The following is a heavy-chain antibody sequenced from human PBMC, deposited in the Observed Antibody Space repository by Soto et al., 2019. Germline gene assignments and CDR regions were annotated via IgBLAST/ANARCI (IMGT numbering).Heavy chain of an antibody. D-gene: IGHD3-3*01. CDR2: ITSSSIT. J-gene: IGHJ3*02. Sequence: GGSLRLSCAASGFTFSSYGMNWVRQAPGKGLESIAYITSSSITQYADSVKGRFTISRDNDKNSLSLQMNSLRAEDTAVYYCARDTRFAFDIWGQGTMVTVSS. V-gene: IGHV3-48*01. CDR3: ARDTRFAFDI. CDR1: GFTFSSYG.